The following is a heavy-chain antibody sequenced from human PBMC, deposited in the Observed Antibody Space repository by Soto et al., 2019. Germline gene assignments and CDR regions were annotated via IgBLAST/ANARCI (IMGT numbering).Heavy chain of an antibody. J-gene: IGHJ4*02. CDR3: AKGPGMYSDFDC. CDR1: GFTFSSYA. CDR2: ISGSDGST. Sequence: EVQMLDSGGGLVQPGGSLRLSCAASGFTFSSYAMSWVRQAPGKGLEWVSAISGSDGSTFYADSVKGRFTISRDDSKSTLYLQMNSLRAEDTAVYYCAKGPGMYSDFDCWGQGTLVTVSS. D-gene: IGHD2-8*01. V-gene: IGHV3-23*01.